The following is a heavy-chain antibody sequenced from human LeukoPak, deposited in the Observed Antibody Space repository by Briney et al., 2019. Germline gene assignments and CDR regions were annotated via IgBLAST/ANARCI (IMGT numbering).Heavy chain of an antibody. CDR3: ASLMGGNFDY. CDR2: ISAYNGNT. CDR1: GYTFTSYG. V-gene: IGHV1-18*01. Sequence: ASVKVSCKASGYTFTSYGISWVRQAPGQGLEWMGWISAYNGNTNYAQKLQGRVTMTTDTSTSTAYMELSSPRSEDTAVNYCASLMGGNFDYWGQGTLVTVSS. D-gene: IGHD2-15*01. J-gene: IGHJ4*02.